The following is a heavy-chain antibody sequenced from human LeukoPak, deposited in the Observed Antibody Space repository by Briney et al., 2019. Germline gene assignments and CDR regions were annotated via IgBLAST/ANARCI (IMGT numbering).Heavy chain of an antibody. CDR3: AELGITMIGGV. D-gene: IGHD3-10*02. CDR1: GFTFSSYS. V-gene: IGHV3-48*04. J-gene: IGHJ6*04. Sequence: GALRLSCAASGFTFSSYSMNWVRQAPGKGLEWVSYISSSGSTIYYADSVKGRFTISRDNAKNSLYLQMNSLRAEDTAVYYCAELGITMIGGVWGKGTTVTISS. CDR2: ISSSGSTI.